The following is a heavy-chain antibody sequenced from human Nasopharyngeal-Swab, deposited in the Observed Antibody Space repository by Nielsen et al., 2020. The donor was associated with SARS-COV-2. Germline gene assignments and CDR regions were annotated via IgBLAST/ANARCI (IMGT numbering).Heavy chain of an antibody. CDR2: IYYSGST. CDR1: GGSISSYY. D-gene: IGHD6-13*01. V-gene: IGHV4-59*08. J-gene: IGHJ6*03. Sequence: SETLSLTCTVSGGSISSYYWSWIRQPPGKGLEWIGYIYYSGSTNYNPSLKSRVTISVDTSKNQFSLKLSSVTAADTAVYYCARFSSSWYCYMDVWGKGTTVTVSS. CDR3: ARFSSSWYCYMDV.